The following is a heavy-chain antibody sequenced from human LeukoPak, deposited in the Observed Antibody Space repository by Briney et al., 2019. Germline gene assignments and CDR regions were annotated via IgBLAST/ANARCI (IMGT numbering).Heavy chain of an antibody. V-gene: IGHV1-2*02. CDR1: GYTFTGYY. CDR2: VNPNSGGT. D-gene: IGHD3-9*01. J-gene: IGHJ4*02. CDR3: VRYYDILTGYYPIDY. Sequence: ASVKVSCKASGYTFTGYYMHWVRQAPGQGLEWMGWVNPNSGGTNYAQKFQGRVTMTRDTSISTAYMELSRLRSDDTAVYYCVRYYDILTGYYPIDYWGQGTLVTVSS.